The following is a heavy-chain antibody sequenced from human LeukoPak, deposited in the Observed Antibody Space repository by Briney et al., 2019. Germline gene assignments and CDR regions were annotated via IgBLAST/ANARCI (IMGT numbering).Heavy chain of an antibody. J-gene: IGHJ4*02. CDR3: AKFKSPSAY. CDR2: ISGGGGST. Sequence: PGGSLRLSCAASGFTFSSCAMSWVRQAPGKGLEWVSAISGGGGSTYYADTVKGRFTISRDNSKNTMYLQMNSLRAEDTSVYYCAKFKSPSAYWGQGTLVTVSS. CDR1: GFTFSSCA. V-gene: IGHV3-23*01.